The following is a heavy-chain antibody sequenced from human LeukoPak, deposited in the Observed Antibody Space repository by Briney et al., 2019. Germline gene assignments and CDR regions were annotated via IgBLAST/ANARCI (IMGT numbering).Heavy chain of an antibody. CDR2: IGPDGSED. D-gene: IGHD3-10*01. Sequence: GGSLRLSCVVSGFRISANTVTWARQPPGKGLQWLANIGPDGSEDYYVDLVRGRFTISRDNARDSLYLHMNSLTAEDTAMYYCARDWVAGVPFDAFDIWGQGTMVSVSS. CDR1: GFRISANT. V-gene: IGHV3-7*03. J-gene: IGHJ3*02. CDR3: ARDWVAGVPFDAFDI.